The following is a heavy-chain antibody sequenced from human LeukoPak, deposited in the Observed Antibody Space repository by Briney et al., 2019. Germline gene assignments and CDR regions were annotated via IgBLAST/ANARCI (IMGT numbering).Heavy chain of an antibody. V-gene: IGHV4-34*01. D-gene: IGHD6-19*01. CDR3: ARTLRSSGWGIDY. J-gene: IGHJ4*02. Sequence: KSSETLSLTCAVYGGSFSGYYWSWIRQPPGKGLEWIGEINHSGSTNYNPSLKSRVTISVDTSKNQFSLKLTSVTAADTAVYYCARTLRSSGWGIDYWGQGTLVTVSS. CDR1: GGSFSGYY. CDR2: INHSGST.